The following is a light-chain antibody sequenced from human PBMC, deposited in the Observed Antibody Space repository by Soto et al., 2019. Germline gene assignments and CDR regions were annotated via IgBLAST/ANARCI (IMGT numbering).Light chain of an antibody. CDR2: GAF. V-gene: IGKV3D-11*02. J-gene: IGKJ5*01. Sequence: PGERATLSCRASPSVTNYLAWYQQKPGQAPRLLIYGAFNRATGIPARFSGSGPGTDFTLTISSLEPEDFAVYYCQQRNIWPPVTFGQGTRLEIK. CDR3: QQRNIWPPVT. CDR1: PSVTNY.